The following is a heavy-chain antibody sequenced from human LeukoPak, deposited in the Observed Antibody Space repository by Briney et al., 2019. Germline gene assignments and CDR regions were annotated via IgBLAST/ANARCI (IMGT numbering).Heavy chain of an antibody. V-gene: IGHV3-7*01. CDR2: IKQDGSEK. CDR3: ARVGGRYSPLGY. D-gene: IGHD3-16*02. CDR1: GFTFSSYW. Sequence: GGSLRFSCATSGFTFSSYWMSWVRQAPGKGLEWVANIKQDGSEKYYVDSVKGRFTISRDNAKNSLYLQMISLRAEDTAVYYCARVGGRYSPLGYWGQGTLVTVSS. J-gene: IGHJ4*02.